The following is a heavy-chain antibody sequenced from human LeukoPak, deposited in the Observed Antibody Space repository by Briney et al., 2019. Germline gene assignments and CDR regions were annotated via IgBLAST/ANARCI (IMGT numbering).Heavy chain of an antibody. V-gene: IGHV4-34*01. CDR3: ARHGRESSSSFWFDP. Sequence: SETLSLTCAVYGGSFSGYYWSWIRQPPGKGLEWIGEINHSGGTNYNPSLKSRVTISVDTSKNQFSLKLSSVTAADTAVYYCARHGRESSSSFWFDPWGQGTLVTVSS. D-gene: IGHD6-6*01. CDR2: INHSGGT. CDR1: GGSFSGYY. J-gene: IGHJ5*02.